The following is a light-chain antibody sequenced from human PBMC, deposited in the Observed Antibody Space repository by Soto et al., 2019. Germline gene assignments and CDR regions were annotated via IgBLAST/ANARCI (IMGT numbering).Light chain of an antibody. CDR2: GTS. Sequence: EIVLTQSPGTLSVSPGERATLSCRASQTISSSYLAWYRQKPGQAPSLLIYGTSSRATGIPDRFSGSGSGTDFTLTISRLEPEDPAIYYCQQYGSWTFGRGTKVEIK. J-gene: IGKJ1*01. CDR3: QQYGSWT. CDR1: QTISSSY. V-gene: IGKV3-20*01.